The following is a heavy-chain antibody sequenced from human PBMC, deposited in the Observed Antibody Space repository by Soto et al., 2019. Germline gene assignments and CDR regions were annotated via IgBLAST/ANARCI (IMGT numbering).Heavy chain of an antibody. V-gene: IGHV1-69*13. J-gene: IGHJ5*02. Sequence: GASVKVSCKASGGTFSSYAISWVRQAPGQGLEWMGGIIPIFGTANYAQKFQGRVTITADESTSTAYMELSSLRSEDTAVYYCARPYCSSTSCYKEGSWFDPWGQGTLVTVSS. CDR3: ARPYCSSTSCYKEGSWFDP. CDR1: GGTFSSYA. CDR2: IIPIFGTA. D-gene: IGHD2-2*02.